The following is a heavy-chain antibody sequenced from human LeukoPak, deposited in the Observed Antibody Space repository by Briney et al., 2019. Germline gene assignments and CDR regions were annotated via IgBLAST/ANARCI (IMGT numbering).Heavy chain of an antibody. CDR3: ATQFYDSSGYSAGVAFDI. D-gene: IGHD3-22*01. V-gene: IGHV4-34*01. Sequence: SETLSLTCAVYGGSSSGYYWSWIRQPPGKGLEWIGEINHSGSTNYNPSLKSRVTISVDTSKNQFSLKLSSVTAADTAVYYCATQFYDSSGYSAGVAFDIWGQGTMVTVSS. J-gene: IGHJ3*02. CDR2: INHSGST. CDR1: GGSSSGYY.